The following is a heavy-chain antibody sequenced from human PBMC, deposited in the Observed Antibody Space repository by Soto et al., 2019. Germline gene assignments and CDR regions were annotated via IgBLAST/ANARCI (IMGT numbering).Heavy chain of an antibody. CDR1: GGSISSSSYY. CDR2: IYYSGST. Sequence: SETLSLTCTVSGGSISSSSYYWGWIRQPPGKGLEWIGSIYYSGSTYYNPSLKSRVTISVDTSKNQFSLKLSSVTAADTAVYYCARPVDFFTYCSGGSCYPDAFDIWGQGTMVTVSS. D-gene: IGHD2-15*01. V-gene: IGHV4-39*01. J-gene: IGHJ3*02. CDR3: ARPVDFFTYCSGGSCYPDAFDI.